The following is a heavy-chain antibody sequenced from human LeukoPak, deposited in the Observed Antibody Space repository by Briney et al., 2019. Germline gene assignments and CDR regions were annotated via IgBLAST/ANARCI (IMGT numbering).Heavy chain of an antibody. D-gene: IGHD3-10*01. V-gene: IGHV1-69*13. J-gene: IGHJ3*02. CDR1: GGTFSSYA. CDR2: IIPIFGTA. Sequence: SVKVSCKASGGTFSSYAISWVRQAPGQGLEWMGGIIPIFGTANYAQKFQGRVTITADESTSTAYMELSSLRSEDTAVYYCASPWGVRGVIPPSPREYGAFDIWGQGTMVTVSS. CDR3: ASPWGVRGVIPPSPREYGAFDI.